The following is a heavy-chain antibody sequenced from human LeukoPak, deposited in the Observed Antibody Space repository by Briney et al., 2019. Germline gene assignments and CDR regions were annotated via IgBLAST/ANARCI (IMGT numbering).Heavy chain of an antibody. CDR2: INPNSGGT. Sequence: ASVKVSCKASGYTFTGYYMHWVRQAPGQGLEWMGWINPNSGGTNYAQKFQGRVTMTRDTSISTAYMELGRLRSDDAAVYYCARDFKWELPTWGQGTLVTVSS. J-gene: IGHJ4*02. D-gene: IGHD1-26*01. CDR3: ARDFKWELPT. V-gene: IGHV1-2*02. CDR1: GYTFTGYY.